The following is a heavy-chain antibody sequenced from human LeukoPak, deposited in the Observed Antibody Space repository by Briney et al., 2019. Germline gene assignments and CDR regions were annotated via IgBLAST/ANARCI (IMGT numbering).Heavy chain of an antibody. CDR2: IYTSGST. J-gene: IGHJ3*02. CDR1: GGSISSYY. CDR3: ARNYDSSGGDAFDI. D-gene: IGHD3-22*01. Sequence: SETLSLTCTVSGGSISSYYWSWIRQPAGKGLEWIGRIYTSGSTNYNPSLKSRVTMSVDTSKNQFSLKLSSVTAADTAVYYCARNYDSSGGDAFDIWGQGTMVTVSS. V-gene: IGHV4-4*07.